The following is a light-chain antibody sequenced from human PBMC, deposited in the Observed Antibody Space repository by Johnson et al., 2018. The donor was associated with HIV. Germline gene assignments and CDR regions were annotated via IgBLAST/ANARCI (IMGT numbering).Light chain of an antibody. V-gene: IGLV1-51*02. J-gene: IGLJ1*01. Sequence: QLVLTQPPSMSAAPGQKVTISCSASSSNIGNNYVSWYQQLPGTAPKLLIYENNKRPSGIPDRFSGSKSGTSATLGITGLQTGDEADYYCGTWDSSLSAHNYGFGTGTKVTVL. CDR2: ENN. CDR1: SSNIGNNY. CDR3: GTWDSSLSAHNYG.